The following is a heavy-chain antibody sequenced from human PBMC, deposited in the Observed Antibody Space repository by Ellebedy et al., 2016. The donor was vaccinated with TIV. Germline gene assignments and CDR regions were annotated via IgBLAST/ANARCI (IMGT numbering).Heavy chain of an antibody. V-gene: IGHV3-7*03. CDR3: ARDSDGALDY. J-gene: IGHJ4*02. CDR2: IRQDGGET. CDR1: GFTFSTSW. Sequence: PGGSLRLSCAASGFTFSTSWMAWVRQAQGKGLEWVANIRQDGGETYYVDSVKGRFTISRDNAENSLHLKMNSLRADDTAVYYCARDSDGALDYWGQGTLVTVSS. D-gene: IGHD4-17*01.